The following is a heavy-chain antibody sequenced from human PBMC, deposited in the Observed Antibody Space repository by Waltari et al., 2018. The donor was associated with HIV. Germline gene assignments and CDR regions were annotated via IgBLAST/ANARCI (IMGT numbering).Heavy chain of an antibody. V-gene: IGHV1-18*01. CDR2: SGAYNGNT. J-gene: IGHJ5*02. CDR1: GYTFTSFG. D-gene: IGHD6-6*01. CDR3: ARVAYSTSTNWFDP. Sequence: QVQLVQSGAEVKTPGASVKVSCKASGYTFTSFGISWVRQAPGQGLEWMGWSGAYNGNTDYAQKLQGRVTMTTDTSTSTAYMELRSLKSDDTAVYYCARVAYSTSTNWFDPWGQGTLVTVSS.